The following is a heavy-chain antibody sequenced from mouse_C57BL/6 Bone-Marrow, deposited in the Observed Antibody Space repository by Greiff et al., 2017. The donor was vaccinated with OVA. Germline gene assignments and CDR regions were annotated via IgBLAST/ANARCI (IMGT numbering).Heavy chain of an antibody. J-gene: IGHJ1*03. CDR2: IRSKSNNYAT. Sequence: EVQGVESGGGLVQPKGSLKLSCAASGFSFNTYAMNWVRQAPVKGLEWVARIRSKSNNYATYYADSVKDRFTISRDDSESMLYLHMHNLKAEDTAVYYCFGRDTVARYFDVWGKGTTVTVSS. D-gene: IGHD1-1*01. CDR3: FGRDTVARYFDV. CDR1: GFSFNTYA. V-gene: IGHV10-1*01.